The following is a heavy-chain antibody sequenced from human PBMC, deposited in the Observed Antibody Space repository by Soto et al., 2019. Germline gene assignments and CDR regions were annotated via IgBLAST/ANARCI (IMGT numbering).Heavy chain of an antibody. V-gene: IGHV1-46*01. CDR3: ARGPSGSGWYGGMDV. Sequence: QVQLVQSGAEVKKPGASVKVSCKASGYTFTSYYMHWVRQAPGQGLEWMGIINPSGGSTSYAQKFPGRVPMTRDTATSTVYMELSSLRSEDTAVYYCARGPSGSGWYGGMDVWGQGTKVTVSS. D-gene: IGHD6-19*01. CDR2: INPSGGST. J-gene: IGHJ6*02. CDR1: GYTFTSYY.